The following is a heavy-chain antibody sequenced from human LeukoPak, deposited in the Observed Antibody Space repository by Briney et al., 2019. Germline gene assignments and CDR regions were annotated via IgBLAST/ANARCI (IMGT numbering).Heavy chain of an antibody. J-gene: IGHJ4*02. D-gene: IGHD3-22*01. CDR3: ARLEGSSGSYYGSFGY. Sequence: SETLSLTCTVSGGSISRSSYYWGWIRQPPGKGLEWIGTINYSGTTYYNSSLKSRVTISVDTSKKQFSLKLISVTAADTAVYYCARLEGSSGSYYGSFGYWGQGTLVTVSS. CDR1: GGSISRSSYY. CDR2: INYSGTT. V-gene: IGHV4-39*01.